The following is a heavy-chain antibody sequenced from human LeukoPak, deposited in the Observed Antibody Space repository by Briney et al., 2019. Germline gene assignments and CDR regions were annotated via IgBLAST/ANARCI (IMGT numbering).Heavy chain of an antibody. Sequence: GGSLRLSRAASGFTFSSYSMNWVRQAPGKGLEWVSYISTSSSTIYYADSVKGRFTISRDNAKNSLYLQMNSLRAEDTAVYYCARSLGYCSSTSCYRFDYWGQGTLVTVSS. CDR2: ISTSSSTI. CDR3: ARSLGYCSSTSCYRFDY. V-gene: IGHV3-48*01. J-gene: IGHJ4*02. CDR1: GFTFSSYS. D-gene: IGHD2-2*01.